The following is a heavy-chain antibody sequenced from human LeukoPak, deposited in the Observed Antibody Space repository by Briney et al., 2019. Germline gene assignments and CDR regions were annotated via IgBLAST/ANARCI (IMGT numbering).Heavy chain of an antibody. J-gene: IGHJ4*02. Sequence: SETLSLTCTVSGGSISSYYWSWLRQPPGKGLEGIGYIYYSGSTNYNPSLKSRVTISVDTSKNQFSLKLSSVTAADTAVYYCARLSGYYDRSGLLDYWGQGTLVTVSS. CDR2: IYYSGST. D-gene: IGHD3-22*01. V-gene: IGHV4-59*08. CDR3: ARLSGYYDRSGLLDY. CDR1: GGSISSYY.